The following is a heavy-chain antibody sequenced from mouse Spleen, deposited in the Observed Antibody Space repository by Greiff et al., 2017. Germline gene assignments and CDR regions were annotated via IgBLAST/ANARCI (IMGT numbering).Heavy chain of an antibody. D-gene: IGHD1-1*01. J-gene: IGHJ4*01. CDR1: GYSITSDYA. CDR2: ISYSGST. Sequence: EVQLVESGPGLVKPSQSLSLTCTVTGYSITSDYAWNWIRQFPGNKLEWMGYISYSGSTSYNPSLKSRISITRDTSKNQFFLQLNSVTTEDTASYYCARGDYGSSFYAMDYWGQGTSVTVSS. CDR3: ARGDYGSSFYAMDY. V-gene: IGHV3-2*02.